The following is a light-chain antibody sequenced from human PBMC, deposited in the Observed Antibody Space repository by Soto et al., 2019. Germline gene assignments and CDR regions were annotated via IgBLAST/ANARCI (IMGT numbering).Light chain of an antibody. CDR3: QQSYTTPYT. CDR1: QSVASY. J-gene: IGKJ2*01. CDR2: ATS. Sequence: DLQMTQSPSSLSASVGDRVTITCRANQSVASYVNWYQQKPGRAPQLLIYATSSLHSGVPSRFSGSGSGTDVTLNIRSLQPEDFATYYCQQSYTTPYTFGQGTKLEIE. V-gene: IGKV1-39*01.